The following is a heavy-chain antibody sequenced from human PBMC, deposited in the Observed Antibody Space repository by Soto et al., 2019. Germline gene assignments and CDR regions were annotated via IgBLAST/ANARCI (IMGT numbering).Heavy chain of an antibody. J-gene: IGHJ4*02. Sequence: ASVKVSCKASGYTFTNYGVSWVRQAPGQGLEWMGKITVYSGNTHYAQNLQGRVTMTTDTSTSTADMELWSLGSDDTDVYYCARSYSYGSYWYFDYWGQGALVTVSS. D-gene: IGHD5-18*01. V-gene: IGHV1-18*04. CDR1: GYTFTNYG. CDR3: ARSYSYGSYWYFDY. CDR2: ITVYSGNT.